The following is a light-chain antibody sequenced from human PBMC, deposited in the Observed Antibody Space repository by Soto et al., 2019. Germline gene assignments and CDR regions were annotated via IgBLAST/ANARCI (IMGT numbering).Light chain of an antibody. J-gene: IGKJ2*01. CDR1: QSISTY. Sequence: DVQMTQSPSSLSASVGDRVTITCRASQSISTYLNWYQQKPGKAPKLLIYAASSLQSGFPSRFSASGSGTDLTLTISSLQPEDFATYYCQQSYNTPYTFGQGTKLDIK. V-gene: IGKV1-39*01. CDR2: AAS. CDR3: QQSYNTPYT.